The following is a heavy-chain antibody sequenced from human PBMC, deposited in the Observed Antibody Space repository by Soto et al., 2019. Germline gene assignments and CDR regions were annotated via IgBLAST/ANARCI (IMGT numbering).Heavy chain of an antibody. J-gene: IGHJ6*02. V-gene: IGHV3-49*03. Sequence: GGSLRLSCTASGFILGDYAMSWFCQAPGKGLEWVGFIRSKASGGTTEYATSVKGRFTISRDDSKSIAYLQMNSLKTEDTAVYYCTTGAVAATDYYYGVDVWGQGTTVTVSS. D-gene: IGHD6-19*01. CDR1: GFILGDYA. CDR3: TTGAVAATDYYYGVDV. CDR2: IRSKASGGTT.